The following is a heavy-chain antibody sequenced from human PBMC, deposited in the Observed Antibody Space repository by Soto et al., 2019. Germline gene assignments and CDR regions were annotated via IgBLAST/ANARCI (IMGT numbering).Heavy chain of an antibody. CDR3: ARTGSSSWYWFDP. CDR1: GYTFTSYA. Sequence: ASVKVSCKASGYTFTSYAMHWVRQAPGQRLEWIGWINAGNGNTKYSQKFQGRVTITRDTSESTAYMELSSLRSEDTAVYYCARTGSSSWYWFDPWGQGTLVTVSS. D-gene: IGHD6-13*01. CDR2: INAGNGNT. V-gene: IGHV1-3*01. J-gene: IGHJ5*02.